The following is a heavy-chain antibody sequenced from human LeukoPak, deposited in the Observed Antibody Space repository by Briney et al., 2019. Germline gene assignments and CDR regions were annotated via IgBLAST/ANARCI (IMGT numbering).Heavy chain of an antibody. J-gene: IGHJ5*02. V-gene: IGHV1-8*02. CDR1: GGTFSSYA. CDR3: ARGLIVDNGSFDP. D-gene: IGHD2-15*01. Sequence: ASVKVSCKASGGTFSSYAISWVRQAPGQGLEWMGWMNPNSGNTGYAQKFQGRVTMTRNTSISTAYMELSSLRSEDTAVYYCARGLIVDNGSFDPWGQGTLVTVSS. CDR2: MNPNSGNT.